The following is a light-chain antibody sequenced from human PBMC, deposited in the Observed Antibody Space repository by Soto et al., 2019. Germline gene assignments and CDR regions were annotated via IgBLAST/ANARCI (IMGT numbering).Light chain of an antibody. Sequence: QSVLTQPASVAGSPGESITISFTGTSSDVGVRDWVSWYHQHPGKTTKLMIYDVSLRPPVIYNRFSGTESVNTASLTLSGLQAVDEADYFCCSYATGSVYVFGSGTKLTVL. V-gene: IGLV2-14*03. J-gene: IGLJ1*01. CDR2: DVS. CDR1: SSDVGVRDW. CDR3: CSYATGSVYV.